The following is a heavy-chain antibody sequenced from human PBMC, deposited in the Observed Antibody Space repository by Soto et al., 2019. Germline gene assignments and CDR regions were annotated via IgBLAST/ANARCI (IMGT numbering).Heavy chain of an antibody. V-gene: IGHV1-18*01. CDR1: RYTFTSYG. CDR3: ARWGYCSGGSCYLVGGMDV. J-gene: IGHJ6*02. CDR2: ISAYNGNT. D-gene: IGHD2-15*01. Sequence: AKPSSKACRYTFTSYGISWVQQHTRKGLEWMGWISAYNGNTNYAQKLQGRVTMTTDTSTSTANIELRTLRSDDTAVYYCARWGYCSGGSCYLVGGMDVWGQGTTVTVSS.